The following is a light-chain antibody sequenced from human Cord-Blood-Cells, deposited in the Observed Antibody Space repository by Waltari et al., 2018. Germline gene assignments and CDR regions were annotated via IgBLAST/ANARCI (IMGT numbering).Light chain of an antibody. CDR1: SSDVGGYNY. CDR2: DVS. CDR3: CSYAGSEV. Sequence: QSALTQPRSASGSPGQSVTLPCTGTSSDVGGYNYVSWYQQHPGKAPKLMIYDVSKRPSGVPDRFSGSKSGNTASLTISGLQAEDEADYYCCSYAGSEVFGGGTKLTVL. V-gene: IGLV2-11*01. J-gene: IGLJ3*02.